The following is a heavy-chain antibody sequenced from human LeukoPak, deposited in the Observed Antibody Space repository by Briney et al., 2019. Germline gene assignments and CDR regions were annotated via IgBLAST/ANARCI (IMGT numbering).Heavy chain of an antibody. CDR3: ARGVLGATFRWFDP. CDR1: GGSISSSSYY. CDR2: IYHSGNT. Sequence: KPSETLSLTCTVSGGSISSSSYYWGWIRQPPGKGLEWIGEIYHSGNTNYNPSLKSRVTISVDKSKNQFSLKLNSVTAADTAVYYCARGVLGATFRWFDPWGQGTLVTVSS. V-gene: IGHV4-39*07. J-gene: IGHJ5*02. D-gene: IGHD1-26*01.